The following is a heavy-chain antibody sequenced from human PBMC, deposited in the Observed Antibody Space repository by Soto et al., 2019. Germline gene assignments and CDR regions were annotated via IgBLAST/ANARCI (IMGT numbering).Heavy chain of an antibody. V-gene: IGHV1-18*01. Sequence: GAPVKVSCKASGVTFSSYAISCARQAPGQGLEWMGWISACNGKTNYAQKLQGRVTMTTDTSTSTAYMELRSLRSDDTAVYYCARVLFRSWYSSGWYDAFDIWGQGTMVTVSS. J-gene: IGHJ3*02. CDR1: GVTFSSYA. D-gene: IGHD6-19*01. CDR2: ISACNGKT. CDR3: ARVLFRSWYSSGWYDAFDI.